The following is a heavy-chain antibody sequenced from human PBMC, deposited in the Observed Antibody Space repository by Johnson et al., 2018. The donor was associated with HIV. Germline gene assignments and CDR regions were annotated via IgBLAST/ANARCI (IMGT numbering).Heavy chain of an antibody. CDR3: ARAYTYGAFDI. D-gene: IGHD5-18*01. Sequence: VQLVESGGGLVQPGRSLRLSCAASGFTFDDYAMHWVRQAPGKGLEWVSGIRWNSETTVYADSVKGRFTISRDNSKSTLNLQMNSLRGEDTAVYFCARAYTYGAFDIWGQGTIVTVSS. CDR1: GFTFDDYA. V-gene: IGHV3-9*01. CDR2: IRWNSETT. J-gene: IGHJ3*02.